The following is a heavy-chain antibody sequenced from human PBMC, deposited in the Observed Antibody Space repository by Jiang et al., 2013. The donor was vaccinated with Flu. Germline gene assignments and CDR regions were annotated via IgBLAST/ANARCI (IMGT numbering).Heavy chain of an antibody. CDR1: GGSFSGYF. J-gene: IGHJ4*02. CDR2: ISHSGST. V-gene: IGHV4-34*01. Sequence: VLKPSETLSLTCAVYGGSFSGYFWSWVRQSPGKGLEWIGEISHSGSTYYNPSLKSRVTISMDMSKNQFSLKLSSVTAADTAVYYCARDRPEPTISAAALFDSWGQGTLVTVSS. CDR3: ARDRPEPTISAAALFDS. D-gene: IGHD6-13*01.